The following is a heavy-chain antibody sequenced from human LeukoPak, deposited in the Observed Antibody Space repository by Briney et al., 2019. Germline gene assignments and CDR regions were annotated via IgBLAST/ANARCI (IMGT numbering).Heavy chain of an antibody. Sequence: PGGSLRLSCAASGFPFSSFAMHWVRRAPGKGLEWVAVISYDGSTKDHADSVKGRFSISRDNSKNTLYLQMNSLRAEDTAVFYCARDGNSGYDNTYYYGMDFWGQGTTVTVSS. V-gene: IGHV3-30-3*01. J-gene: IGHJ6*02. D-gene: IGHD5-12*01. CDR3: ARDGNSGYDNTYYYGMDF. CDR1: GFPFSSFA. CDR2: ISYDGSTK.